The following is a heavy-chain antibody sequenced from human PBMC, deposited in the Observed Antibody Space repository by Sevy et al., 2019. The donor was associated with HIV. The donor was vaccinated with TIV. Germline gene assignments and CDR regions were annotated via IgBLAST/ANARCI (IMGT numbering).Heavy chain of an antibody. D-gene: IGHD3-22*01. J-gene: IGHJ4*02. CDR1: GFTFSNYG. V-gene: IGHV3-33*01. Sequence: GGSLRLSCAASGFTFSNYGMHWVRQAPGKGLEWVAVIWNDGSNKYYADSVKGRFTISRDNSKNTLYLQMNSLRVEDTAVYFCARGGDFNDRSATRDFDDWGQGTLVTVSS. CDR2: IWNDGSNK. CDR3: ARGGDFNDRSATRDFDD.